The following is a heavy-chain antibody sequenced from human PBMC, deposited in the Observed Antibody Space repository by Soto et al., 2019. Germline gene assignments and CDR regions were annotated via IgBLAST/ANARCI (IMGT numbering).Heavy chain of an antibody. CDR1: AASTSTYY. J-gene: IGHJ5*02. D-gene: IGHD6-6*01. V-gene: IGHV4-4*07. CDR3: AREGDQQLVRGWFDP. CDR2: IYISGST. Sequence: LSLTRTVSAASTSTYYCGCIRQPAGKVLEWIGRIYISGSTNYNPSLKSRVTMSVDTSKNQFSLKLSSVTAADTAVYYCAREGDQQLVRGWFDPWAQGTLVT.